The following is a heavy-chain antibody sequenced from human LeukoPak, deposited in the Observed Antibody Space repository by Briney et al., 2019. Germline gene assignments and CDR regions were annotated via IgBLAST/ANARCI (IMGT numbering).Heavy chain of an antibody. D-gene: IGHD2-8*01. Sequence: SETLSVSCTVSGGSISSGSYYWGWIRQPPGKGLEWIASIYYSGSTYYNPSLKSRVTISVDTSKNQFSLKLNSVTAADTAVYYCARTDIVLMVYAIVHFDLPGRGTLVTVSS. J-gene: IGHJ2*01. V-gene: IGHV4-39*01. CDR1: GGSISSGSYY. CDR3: ARTDIVLMVYAIVHFDL. CDR2: IYYSGST.